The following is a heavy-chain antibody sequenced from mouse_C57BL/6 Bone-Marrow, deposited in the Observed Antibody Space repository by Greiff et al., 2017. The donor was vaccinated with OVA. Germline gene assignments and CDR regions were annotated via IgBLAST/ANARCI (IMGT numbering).Heavy chain of an antibody. J-gene: IGHJ4*01. V-gene: IGHV14-2*01. Sequence: VHVKQSGAELVKPGASVKLSCTASGFNIKDYYMHWVKQRTEQGLEWIGRIDPEDGETKSAPKFQGKATITADTSSNTAYLQLSSLTSEDTAVYYCAPYCYGSSLYAMDYWGQGTSVTVSS. CDR3: APYCYGSSLYAMDY. CDR1: GFNIKDYY. D-gene: IGHD1-1*01. CDR2: IDPEDGET.